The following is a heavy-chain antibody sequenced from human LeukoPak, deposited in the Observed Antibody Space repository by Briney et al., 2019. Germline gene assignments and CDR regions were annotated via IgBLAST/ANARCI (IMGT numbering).Heavy chain of an antibody. Sequence: SVKVSCKASGGTFSSYAISWVRQAPGQGLEWMGGIIPIFGTANYAQKFQGRVTITTDESTSTAYMELSSLRSEDTAVYYCASGAPSSSSWMGYFDYWGQGTLVTVSS. D-gene: IGHD6-13*01. J-gene: IGHJ4*02. V-gene: IGHV1-69*05. CDR1: GGTFSSYA. CDR2: IIPIFGTA. CDR3: ASGAPSSSSWMGYFDY.